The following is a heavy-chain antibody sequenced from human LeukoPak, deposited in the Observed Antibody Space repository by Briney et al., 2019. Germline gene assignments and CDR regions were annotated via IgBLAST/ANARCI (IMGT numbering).Heavy chain of an antibody. J-gene: IGHJ5*02. CDR3: ARAPPSRVRGMVATILGRPGGWFDP. Sequence: GASVKVSCKASGYTFTSYDINWVRQATGQGLEWMGWMNPNSGNTGYAQKFQGRVTMTRNTSISTAYMELSSLRSEDTAVYYCARAPPSRVRGMVATILGRPGGWFDPRGQGTLVTVSS. D-gene: IGHD5-12*01. V-gene: IGHV1-8*01. CDR1: GYTFTSYD. CDR2: MNPNSGNT.